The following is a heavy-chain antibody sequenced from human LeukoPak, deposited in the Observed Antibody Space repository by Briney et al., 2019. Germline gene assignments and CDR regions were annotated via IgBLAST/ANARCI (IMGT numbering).Heavy chain of an antibody. CDR1: GYTFTSYA. D-gene: IGHD3-10*01. Sequence: ASVKVSCKASGYTFTSYAMHWVRQAPGQRLEWMGWINAGNGNTKYSQEFQGRVTITRDTSASTAYMELSSLRSEDMAVYYCARAGILWFGDYYYYYMDVWGKGTTVTVSS. CDR2: INAGNGNT. CDR3: ARAGILWFGDYYYYYMDV. J-gene: IGHJ6*03. V-gene: IGHV1-3*03.